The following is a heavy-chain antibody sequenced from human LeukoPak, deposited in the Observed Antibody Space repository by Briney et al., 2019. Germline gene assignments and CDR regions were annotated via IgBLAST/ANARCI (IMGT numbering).Heavy chain of an antibody. CDR3: AKDPYCRGANCYQGLFDY. CDR1: GFTFSSYE. CDR2: ITSSGRII. J-gene: IGHJ4*02. D-gene: IGHD2-15*01. Sequence: GGSLRLSCAASGFTFSSYEMNWVRQAPGKGLEWVAYITSSGRIIYYADSVKGRFTISRDNAKNSLYLQMNSLRAEDSAVYYCAKDPYCRGANCYQGLFDYWGQGTLVTVSS. V-gene: IGHV3-48*03.